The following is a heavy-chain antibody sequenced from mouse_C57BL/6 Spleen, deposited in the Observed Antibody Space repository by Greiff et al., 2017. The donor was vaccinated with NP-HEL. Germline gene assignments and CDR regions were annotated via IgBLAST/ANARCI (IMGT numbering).Heavy chain of an antibody. Sequence: LVEPGASVKLSCKATGYTFTGYWIEWVKQRPGHGLEWSGEILPGSGSTNYNEKFKGKATFTADTSSNTAYMQLSSLTTEDSAIYYCARSKGYPAGCAYWGQGTLVTVSA. D-gene: IGHD2-2*01. CDR2: ILPGSGST. CDR3: ARSKGYPAGCAY. V-gene: IGHV1-9*01. CDR1: GYTFTGYW. J-gene: IGHJ3*01.